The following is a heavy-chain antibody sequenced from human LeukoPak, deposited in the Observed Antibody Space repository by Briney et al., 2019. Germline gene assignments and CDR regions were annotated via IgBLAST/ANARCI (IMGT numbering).Heavy chain of an antibody. V-gene: IGHV3-23*01. D-gene: IGHD3-10*02. Sequence: GGSLRLSCAASGFTFTNYAMTWVRQAPGKGLEWVSSISASGVMTYYADSVKGRFTISRDNAKNSLYLQMNSLRAEDTAVYYCAELGITMIGGVWGKGTTVTISS. CDR3: AELGITMIGGV. J-gene: IGHJ6*04. CDR2: ISASGVMT. CDR1: GFTFTNYA.